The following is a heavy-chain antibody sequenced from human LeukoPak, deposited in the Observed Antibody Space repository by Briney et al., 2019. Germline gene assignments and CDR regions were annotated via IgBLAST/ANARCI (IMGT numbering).Heavy chain of an antibody. V-gene: IGHV7-4-1*02. CDR3: ARGRYFDWVSDWNYFDY. J-gene: IGHJ4*02. D-gene: IGHD3-9*01. CDR1: GYTFTKYA. Sequence: ASVKVSCKASGYTFTKYAMNWVRQAPGQGLEWMGWINTNTGNPTYAHGFTGRFVFSLDTSVSTAYLQISSLKAEDTAVYYCARGRYFDWVSDWNYFDYWGQGTLVTVSS. CDR2: INTNTGNP.